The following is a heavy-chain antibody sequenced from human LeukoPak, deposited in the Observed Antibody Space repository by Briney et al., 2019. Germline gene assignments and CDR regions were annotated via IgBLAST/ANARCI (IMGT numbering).Heavy chain of an antibody. D-gene: IGHD2-15*01. CDR3: ARDGYCSGGSCSGSYNWFDP. Sequence: ASVKVSCKPSGYTFTSYGISWVRQAPGQGLEWMGWISAYNGNTKYTQKFQGRVTMTTDTSTSTAYMELRSLRSDDTAVYYCARDGYCSGGSCSGSYNWFDPWGQGTLVTVSS. CDR1: GYTFTSYG. CDR2: ISAYNGNT. J-gene: IGHJ5*02. V-gene: IGHV1-18*01.